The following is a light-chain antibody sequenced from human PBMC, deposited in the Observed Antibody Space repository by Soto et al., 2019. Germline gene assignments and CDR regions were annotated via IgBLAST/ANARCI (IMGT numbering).Light chain of an antibody. CDR2: DAS. V-gene: IGKV3-11*01. Sequence: EIVLTQSPATLYLSPGERATLSCRASQSVSSYLAWYQQKPGQAPRLLIYDASNRATGIPARFSGSGSGTDFTPAIGSLEPEDFAVYYCQQRSNWPWTFGQGTKVEIK. CDR1: QSVSSY. CDR3: QQRSNWPWT. J-gene: IGKJ1*01.